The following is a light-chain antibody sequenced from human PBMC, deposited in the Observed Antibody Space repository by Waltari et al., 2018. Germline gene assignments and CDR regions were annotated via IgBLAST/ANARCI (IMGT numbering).Light chain of an antibody. CDR2: DAA. CDR1: QGVRSY. J-gene: IGKJ4*01. CDR3: QQRSNWLT. V-gene: IGKV3-11*01. Sequence: EIVLTQSPATLSLSPGERATLSCRASQGVRSYLAWYQQKPGQAPRLLIYDAANRATGVPARFSGSGSGTDFTLIISSLEPEDFAVYYCQQRSNWLTFGGGTKVEI.